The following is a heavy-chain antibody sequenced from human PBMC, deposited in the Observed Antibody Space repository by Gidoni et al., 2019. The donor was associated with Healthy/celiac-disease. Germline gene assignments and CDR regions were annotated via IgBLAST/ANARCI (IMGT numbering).Heavy chain of an antibody. Sequence: GLEWMGGIIPIFGTANYAQKFQGRVTITADESTSTAYMELSSLRSEDTAVYYCARAYYYGSGSYYNLESGYMDVWGKGTTVTVSS. V-gene: IGHV1-69*01. CDR2: IIPIFGTA. D-gene: IGHD3-10*01. J-gene: IGHJ6*03. CDR3: ARAYYYGSGSYYNLESGYMDV.